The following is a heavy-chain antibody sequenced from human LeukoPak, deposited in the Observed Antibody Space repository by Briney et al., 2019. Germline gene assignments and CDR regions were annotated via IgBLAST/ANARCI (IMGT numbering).Heavy chain of an antibody. CDR1: GFTFSNAW. CDR2: IYTSGST. J-gene: IGHJ4*02. V-gene: IGHV4-4*07. D-gene: IGHD1-14*01. Sequence: GSLRLSCAASGFTFSNAWMSWIRQPAGKGLEWIGRIYTSGSTNYNPSLKSRVTMSVDTSKNQFSLKLSSVTAADTAVYYCARDGMTGFDYWGQGTLVTVSS. CDR3: ARDGMTGFDY.